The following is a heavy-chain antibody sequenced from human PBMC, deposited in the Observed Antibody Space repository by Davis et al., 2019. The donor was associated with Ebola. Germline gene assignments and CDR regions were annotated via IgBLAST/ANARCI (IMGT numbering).Heavy chain of an antibody. V-gene: IGHV1-2*02. Sequence: ASVKVSCKASGYTFTGYYMHWVRQAPGQGLEWMGWISPNGGGTNYAQKFRGRVTMTRDTSISTDYMELTGLRSDDTAVYYCARQSGIYYVIDYWGQGTLVTVPS. CDR1: GYTFTGYY. D-gene: IGHD1-26*01. CDR2: ISPNGGGT. J-gene: IGHJ4*02. CDR3: ARQSGIYYVIDY.